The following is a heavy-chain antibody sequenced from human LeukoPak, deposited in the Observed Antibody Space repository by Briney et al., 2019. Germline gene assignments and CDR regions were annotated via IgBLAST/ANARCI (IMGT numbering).Heavy chain of an antibody. Sequence: SQTLSLTCTVSGGSISSGDYSWSWIRQPPGKGLEWIGYIYYSGSTYYNPSLKSRVTISVDTSKNQFSLKLSSVTAADTAVYYCARAPSSDYDILTGYYEDWGQGTLVTVSS. J-gene: IGHJ4*02. CDR2: IYYSGST. D-gene: IGHD3-9*01. CDR1: GGSISSGDYS. CDR3: ARAPSSDYDILTGYYED. V-gene: IGHV4-30-4*01.